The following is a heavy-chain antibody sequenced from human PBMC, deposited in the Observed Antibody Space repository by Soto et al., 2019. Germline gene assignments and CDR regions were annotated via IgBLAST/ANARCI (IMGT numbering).Heavy chain of an antibody. CDR3: ARAPSSSWTYYFDY. CDR2: IYYSGST. Sequence: SETLSLTCTVSGGSISSYYWSWIRQPPGKGLEWIGYIYYSGSTNYNPSLKGRVTISVDTSKNQFSLKLSSVTAADTAVYYCARAPSSSWTYYFDYWGQGTLVTVSS. V-gene: IGHV4-59*01. CDR1: GGSISSYY. D-gene: IGHD6-13*01. J-gene: IGHJ4*02.